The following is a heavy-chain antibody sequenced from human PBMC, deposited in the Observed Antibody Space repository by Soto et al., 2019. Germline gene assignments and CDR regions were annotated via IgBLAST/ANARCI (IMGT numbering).Heavy chain of an antibody. CDR2: IFYSGNT. CDR3: ARDSGSVDPFAY. J-gene: IGHJ4*02. CDR1: GGSIVRYD. Sequence: WETLSITCTVSGGSIVRYDWCCVRQPPGKGLEWIGYIFYSGNTNYNPSLRSRVTISVDTSKNQFSLKLSSVTAADTAVYYCARDSGSVDPFAYWGPGTLVTVS. D-gene: IGHD3-9*01. V-gene: IGHV4-59*01.